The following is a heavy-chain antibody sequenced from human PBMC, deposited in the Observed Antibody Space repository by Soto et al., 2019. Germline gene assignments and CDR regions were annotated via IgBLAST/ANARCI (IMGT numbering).Heavy chain of an antibody. J-gene: IGHJ6*02. CDR3: VRDQGLFVHTGMVIDYYGMDV. CDR2: IIPGFDTT. CDR1: GGTFTSYA. Sequence: QVHLVQSGAEVRKPGSSVKVSCTTSGGTFTSYAVSWVRQVPGQGLQWMGGIIPGFDTTFYAQKFQGRVTITADESTNSVYMELRGLRSEDTAVYYCVRDQGLFVHTGMVIDYYGMDVWGPGTTVTVSS. D-gene: IGHD5-18*01. V-gene: IGHV1-69*01.